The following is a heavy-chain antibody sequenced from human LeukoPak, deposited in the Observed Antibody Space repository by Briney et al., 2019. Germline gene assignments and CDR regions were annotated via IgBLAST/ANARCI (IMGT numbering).Heavy chain of an antibody. CDR3: AREFDP. V-gene: IGHV3-11*04. CDR2: ISSSSSTI. J-gene: IGHJ5*02. CDR1: GFTLSDAW. Sequence: GGSLRLSCAASGFTLSDAWMSWVRQAPGKGLEWVSYISSSSSTIYYADSVKGRFTISRDNAKNSLYLQMNSLRAEDTAVYYCAREFDPWGQGTLVTVSS.